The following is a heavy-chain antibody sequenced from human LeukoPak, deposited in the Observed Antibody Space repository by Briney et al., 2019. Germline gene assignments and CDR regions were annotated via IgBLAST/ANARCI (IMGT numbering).Heavy chain of an antibody. V-gene: IGHV3-30*03. Sequence: GGSLRLSCAASGFTFSSYAMHWVRQAPGKGLEWVAAISYDGSNKYYADSVKGRFTISADNSKNTLYLQMNSLRIEDTAVYYCARDLKSGNYGLGYYYGMDVWGQGTTVTVSS. J-gene: IGHJ6*02. CDR3: ARDLKSGNYGLGYYYGMDV. D-gene: IGHD4-11*01. CDR1: GFTFSSYA. CDR2: ISYDGSNK.